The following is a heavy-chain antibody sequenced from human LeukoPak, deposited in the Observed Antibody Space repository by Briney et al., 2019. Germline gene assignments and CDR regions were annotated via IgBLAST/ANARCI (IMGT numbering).Heavy chain of an antibody. CDR3: ARGTTYNQYYYDSSGYYSFDY. V-gene: IGHV4-34*01. CDR1: DGSFSDYY. CDR2: INHTGST. D-gene: IGHD3-22*01. Sequence: PSETLSLTCGVYDGSFSDYYWSWIRQPPGKGLEWIGEINHTGSTNYNLSLKSRVTISVDTSDNQFSLKLSSVTAADTAVYYCARGTTYNQYYYDSSGYYSFDYWGQGTLVTVSS. J-gene: IGHJ4*02.